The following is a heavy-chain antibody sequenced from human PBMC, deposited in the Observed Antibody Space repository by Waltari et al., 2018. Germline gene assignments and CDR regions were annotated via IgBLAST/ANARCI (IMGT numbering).Heavy chain of an antibody. V-gene: IGHV3-53*01. CDR1: GFTVSSNY. CDR2: IYSVGST. Sequence: EVQLVESGGGLIQPGGSLRLSYSASGFTVSSNYISWVRQAPGKGLEWVSVIYSVGSTYYADSVKGRFTISRDNSKNTLYLQMNNLRAEDTAVYYCVREGNREYHGHDAFDIWGQGTMVTVSS. J-gene: IGHJ3*02. D-gene: IGHD2-2*01. CDR3: VREGNREYHGHDAFDI.